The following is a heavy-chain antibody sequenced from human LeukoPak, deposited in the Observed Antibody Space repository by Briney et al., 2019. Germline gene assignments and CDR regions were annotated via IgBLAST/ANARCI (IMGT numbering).Heavy chain of an antibody. J-gene: IGHJ5*02. CDR3: ARDWMLIVVVPAAPLNWFDP. D-gene: IGHD2-2*01. Sequence: PSQTLSLTCTVSGGSVNSGNYYWTWIRQPAGKRLEWIGRIYTSGSTNYNPSLKSRVTISIDASKNQFSLRLTSVTAADTAVYYCARDWMLIVVVPAAPLNWFDPWGQGTLVTVSS. CDR2: IYTSGST. V-gene: IGHV4-61*02. CDR1: GGSVNSGNYY.